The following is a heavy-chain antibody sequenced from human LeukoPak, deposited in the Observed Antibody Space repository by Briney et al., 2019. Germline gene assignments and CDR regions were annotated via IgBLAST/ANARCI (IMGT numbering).Heavy chain of an antibody. CDR3: AKGEARGAPYYYYGMDV. CDR2: ISYDGSNK. V-gene: IGHV3-30*04. J-gene: IGHJ6*02. Sequence: GGSLRLSCAASGFTFSSYAMHWVRQAPGKGLEWVAVISYDGSNKYYADSVEGRFTISRDNSKNTLYLQMNSLRAEDTAVYYCAKGEARGAPYYYYGMDVWGQGTTVTVS. CDR1: GFTFSSYA. D-gene: IGHD4/OR15-4a*01.